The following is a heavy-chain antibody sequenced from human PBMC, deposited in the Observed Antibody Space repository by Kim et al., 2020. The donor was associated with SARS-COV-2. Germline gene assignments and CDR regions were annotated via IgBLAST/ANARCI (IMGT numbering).Heavy chain of an antibody. Sequence: ASVKVSCKASGYTFTSYAMHWVRQAPGQRLEWMGGINAGNGTTKYSQKFQGRVTITGDTSASTAYMELSSLRSEDTAVYYCARDRQYSWFDAWGQGTLVTVSS. CDR1: GYTFTSYA. CDR2: INAGNGTT. D-gene: IGHD6-19*01. CDR3: ARDRQYSWFDA. J-gene: IGHJ5*02. V-gene: IGHV1-3*01.